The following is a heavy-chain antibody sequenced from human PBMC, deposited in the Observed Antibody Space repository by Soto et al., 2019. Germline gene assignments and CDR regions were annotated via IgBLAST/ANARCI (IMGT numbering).Heavy chain of an antibody. D-gene: IGHD3-10*01. Sequence: GSLRLSCAASGFTFSSYAMSWVRQAPGKGLECVSAISGSGNITYYADSVKGRFTISRDNSKNTLFLQVNSLRAEDTAVYYCAKNPRTEFNYYYYYMDVWGKGTTVTVSS. J-gene: IGHJ6*03. CDR2: ISGSGNIT. CDR3: AKNPRTEFNYYYYYMDV. CDR1: GFTFSSYA. V-gene: IGHV3-23*01.